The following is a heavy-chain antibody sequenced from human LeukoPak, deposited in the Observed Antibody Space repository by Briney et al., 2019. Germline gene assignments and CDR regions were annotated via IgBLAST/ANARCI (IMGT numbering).Heavy chain of an antibody. CDR3: ARFQGVRGVYYFDY. Sequence: ASVKVSCKASGYTFTSYDINWVRQATGQGLEWMGWMNPNSGNTGYAQKFQGRVTMTRNTSISTAYMELSSLRSEDTAVYYCARFQGVRGVYYFDYWGQGTLVTVSS. CDR1: GYTFTSYD. D-gene: IGHD3-10*01. J-gene: IGHJ4*02. V-gene: IGHV1-8*01. CDR2: MNPNSGNT.